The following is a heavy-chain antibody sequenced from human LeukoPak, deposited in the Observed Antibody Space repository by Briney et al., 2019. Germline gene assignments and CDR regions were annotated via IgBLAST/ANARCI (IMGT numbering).Heavy chain of an antibody. J-gene: IGHJ4*02. CDR2: IRYDGSNK. CDR1: GFTFSSYG. CDR3: AKGSKNCSGGSCYLRNFDY. D-gene: IGHD2-15*01. V-gene: IGHV3-30*02. Sequence: GGSLRLSCAASGFTFSSYGMHWVRQAPGKGLEWVAFIRYDGSNKYYADSVKGRFTISRGNSKNTLYLQMNSLRAEDTAVYYCAKGSKNCSGGSCYLRNFDYWGQGTLVTVSS.